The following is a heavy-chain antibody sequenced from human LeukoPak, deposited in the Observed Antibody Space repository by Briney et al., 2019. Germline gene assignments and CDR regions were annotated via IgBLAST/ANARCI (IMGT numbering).Heavy chain of an antibody. V-gene: IGHV1-18*04. Sequence: ASVKVSCKASGYTFTGYYMHWVRQAPGQGLEWMGWINPNSGNTNYAQKLQGRVSMTTDASTSTAYMDLRSQRSDDTAVYYCARDLRYSSGWSASGMDVWGKGTTVTISS. D-gene: IGHD6-19*01. CDR2: INPNSGNT. CDR1: GYTFTGYY. J-gene: IGHJ6*03. CDR3: ARDLRYSSGWSASGMDV.